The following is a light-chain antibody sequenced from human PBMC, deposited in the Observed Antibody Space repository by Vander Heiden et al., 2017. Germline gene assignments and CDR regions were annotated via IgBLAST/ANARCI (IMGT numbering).Light chain of an antibody. CDR1: SRDVGSYNL. Sequence: QSALTQPASVSGSPGQSITISCTGTSRDVGSYNLVSWYQQHPGKAPKLMMYEVSKRPSGVSNRFSGSKSGNTASLTISGLQAEDEADYYCCSYAGSSTYVFGTGTKVTVL. V-gene: IGLV2-23*02. CDR3: CSYAGSSTYV. J-gene: IGLJ1*01. CDR2: EVS.